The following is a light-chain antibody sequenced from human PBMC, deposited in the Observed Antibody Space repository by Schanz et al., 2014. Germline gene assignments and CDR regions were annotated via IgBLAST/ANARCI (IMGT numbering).Light chain of an antibody. Sequence: GDKVTITCRASQAITSYLAWYQQTPGKAPKLLIHSASTLQSGVPSRFSGGGSGTDFTLTIDSLQPEDFATYYCQQLSSYPLTFGPGTKVLIK. CDR1: QAITSY. CDR3: QQLSSYPLT. CDR2: SAS. V-gene: IGKV1-9*01. J-gene: IGKJ3*01.